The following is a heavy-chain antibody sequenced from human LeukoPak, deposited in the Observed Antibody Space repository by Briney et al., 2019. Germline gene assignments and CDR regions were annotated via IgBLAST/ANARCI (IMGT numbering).Heavy chain of an antibody. Sequence: GGSLRLSCAASGFTVSSNYMSWVRQAPGKGLEWVSVIYSGGSTYYADSVKGRFTISRDNSKNTLYLQMNSLRAEDTAVYYCARQIEYSSSPSPGYFDYWGQGTLVTVSS. V-gene: IGHV3-53*05. CDR3: ARQIEYSSSPSPGYFDY. D-gene: IGHD6-6*01. J-gene: IGHJ4*02. CDR2: IYSGGST. CDR1: GFTVSSNY.